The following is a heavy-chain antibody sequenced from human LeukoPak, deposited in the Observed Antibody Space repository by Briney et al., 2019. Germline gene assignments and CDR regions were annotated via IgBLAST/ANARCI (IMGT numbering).Heavy chain of an antibody. D-gene: IGHD2-15*01. J-gene: IGHJ4*02. CDR3: ARDRYCSGGSCYSGGRGY. CDR1: GFTFSSYW. CDR2: ISSSSSTV. V-gene: IGHV3-48*01. Sequence: PGGSLRLSCAASGFTFSSYWMHWVRQAPGKGLEWVSYISSSSSTVYYADSVKGRFTISRDNAKNSLYLQMNSLRAEDTAVYYCARDRYCSGGSCYSGGRGYWGQGTLVTVSS.